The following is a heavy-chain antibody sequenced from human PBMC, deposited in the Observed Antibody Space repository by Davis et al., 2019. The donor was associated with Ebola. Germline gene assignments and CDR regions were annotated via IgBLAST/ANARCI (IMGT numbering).Heavy chain of an antibody. D-gene: IGHD4-17*01. CDR1: GFTFSSYG. CDR2: ISYDGSNK. V-gene: IGHV3-30*03. J-gene: IGHJ3*02. Sequence: GESLKISCAASGFTFSSYGMHWVRQAPGKGLEWVAVISYDGSNKYYADSVKGRFTISRDNSKNTLYLQMNSLRAKDTAVYYCARSEDYAEFAFDIWGQGTMVTVSS. CDR3: ARSEDYAEFAFDI.